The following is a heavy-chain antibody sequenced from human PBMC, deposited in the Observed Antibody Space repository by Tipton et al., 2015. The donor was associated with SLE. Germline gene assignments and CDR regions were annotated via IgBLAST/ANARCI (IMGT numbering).Heavy chain of an antibody. D-gene: IGHD5-24*01. J-gene: IGHJ2*01. V-gene: IGHV4-59*01. CDR3: ARREVATDPRGWYFDL. CDR2: IFHSGST. Sequence: TLSLTCAVSGGSIKEYYWSWIRQAPGKGLEWIGYIFHSGSTNYNPSLKSRVTISVDTSKNQFSLKLSSVTAADTAVYYCARREVATDPRGWYFDLWGRGTLVTVSS. CDR1: GGSIKEYY.